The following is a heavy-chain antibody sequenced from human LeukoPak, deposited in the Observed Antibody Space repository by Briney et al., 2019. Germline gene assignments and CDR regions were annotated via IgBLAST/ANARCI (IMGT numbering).Heavy chain of an antibody. V-gene: IGHV3-43D*04. CDR3: AKGAYGFPPGYYMDV. D-gene: IGHD3-10*01. CDR1: GFRFDEYG. Sequence: GGFLRLSCAASGFRFDEYGMYWVRQVPGKGLEWVSHIAWDGVTTYYADAVQGRFTISRDNRKNSVYLQMNNLRPEYTALYYCAKGAYGFPPGYYMDVWGKGTWVTVSS. J-gene: IGHJ6*03. CDR2: IAWDGVTT.